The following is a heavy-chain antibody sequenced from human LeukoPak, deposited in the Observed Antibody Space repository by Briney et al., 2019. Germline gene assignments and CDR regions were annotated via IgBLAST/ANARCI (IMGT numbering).Heavy chain of an antibody. Sequence: GGSLRLSCAASGFTFSNYWMSWVRQAPGKGLVWVSRIKSDGITITYADSVKGRFTISRDNAKNTLYLQMNSLRAEDTAVYYCLRDLNWSLDQWGQGTLVTVSS. D-gene: IGHD1-20*01. J-gene: IGHJ4*02. CDR2: IKSDGITI. CDR3: LRDLNWSLDQ. V-gene: IGHV3-74*01. CDR1: GFTFSNYW.